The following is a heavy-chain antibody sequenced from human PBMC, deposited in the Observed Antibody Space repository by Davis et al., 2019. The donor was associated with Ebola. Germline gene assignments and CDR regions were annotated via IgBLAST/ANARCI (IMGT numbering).Heavy chain of an antibody. CDR2: IYYSGST. CDR3: ARVRLDGDQIYYYYYGMDV. J-gene: IGHJ6*04. V-gene: IGHV4-30-4*08. Sequence: SETLSLTCTVSGGSVSSGYYYWSWVRQPPGKGLEWIGYIYYSGSTYYNPSLKSRVTISVDTSKNQFSLKLSSVTAADTAVYYCARVRLDGDQIYYYYYGMDVWGKGTTVTVSS. CDR1: GGSVSSGYYY. D-gene: IGHD4-17*01.